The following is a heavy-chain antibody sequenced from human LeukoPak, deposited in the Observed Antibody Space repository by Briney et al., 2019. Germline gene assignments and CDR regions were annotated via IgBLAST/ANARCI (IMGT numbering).Heavy chain of an antibody. CDR3: ASADSSGYHDY. Sequence: GGSLRLSCTASGFNFSRNGMHWVRQAPGKGLEWVSAISGSGGSTYYADSVKGRFTISRDNSKNTLYLQMNSLRAEDTAVYYCASADSSGYHDYWGQGTLVTVSS. V-gene: IGHV3-23*01. CDR2: ISGSGGST. J-gene: IGHJ4*02. CDR1: GFNFSRNG. D-gene: IGHD3-22*01.